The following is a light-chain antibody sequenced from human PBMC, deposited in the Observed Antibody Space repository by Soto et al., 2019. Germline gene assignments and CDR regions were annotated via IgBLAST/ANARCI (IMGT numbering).Light chain of an antibody. CDR2: GAS. V-gene: IGKV3-20*01. CDR1: QSVSSNY. J-gene: IGKJ2*01. Sequence: EIVLTQSPGTLSLSPGERATLSCRASQSVSSNYLAWYQQKPGQAPRLLIYGASSRATGVPDRFSGSGSGTDFTLTISRLDPEDFAVYFCQQYGSSLYTFGQGTKQEIK. CDR3: QQYGSSLYT.